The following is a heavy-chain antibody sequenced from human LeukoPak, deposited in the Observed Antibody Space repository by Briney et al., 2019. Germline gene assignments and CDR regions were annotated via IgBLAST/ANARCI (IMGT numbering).Heavy chain of an antibody. D-gene: IGHD6-6*01. CDR1: GFTSDDYG. Sequence: GGSLRLSCAASGFTSDDYGMSWVRQAPGKGLEWVSGITWNGGSTGFADSVKGRFTISRDNAKNSLYLQMNGLSAEETALYYCARGGQLVTYFDYWGQGTLVTVSS. CDR3: ARGGQLVTYFDY. J-gene: IGHJ4*02. CDR2: ITWNGGST. V-gene: IGHV3-20*04.